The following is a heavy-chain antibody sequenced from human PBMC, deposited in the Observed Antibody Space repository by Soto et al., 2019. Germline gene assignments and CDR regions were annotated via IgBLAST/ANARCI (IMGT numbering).Heavy chain of an antibody. CDR1: GDTFTRYS. Sequence: ASVKVSCKASGDTFTRYSIHWMRLVPGQGLEWMVLIIPSVGSTGYTHKFQGRVTMTRNTSIITAYMELSCLISEDTAVYYCARVGYRAFDIWGQGTMVTVSS. V-gene: IGHV1-46*01. CDR2: IIPSVGST. CDR3: ARVGYRAFDI. J-gene: IGHJ3*02. D-gene: IGHD5-18*01.